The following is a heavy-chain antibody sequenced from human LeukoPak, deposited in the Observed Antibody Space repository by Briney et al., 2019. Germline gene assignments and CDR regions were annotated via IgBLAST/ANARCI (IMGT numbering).Heavy chain of an antibody. CDR3: AKDALRTSGWYYFDF. CDR2: ISDSGGST. V-gene: IGHV3-23*01. CDR1: GFTFSFYA. D-gene: IGHD6-19*01. J-gene: IGHJ4*02. Sequence: GGSLRLSCAASGFTFSFYAMSWVRQAPGKGLEWVSAISDSGGSTYYADSVKGRFTISRDNSKNTLYLQMNSLRAEDTAVYYCAKDALRTSGWYYFDFWGQGTLVTVSS.